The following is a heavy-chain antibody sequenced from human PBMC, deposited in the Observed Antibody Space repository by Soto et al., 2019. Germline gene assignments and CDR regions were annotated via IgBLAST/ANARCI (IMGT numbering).Heavy chain of an antibody. CDR3: ARGRGSTGYLGREHSFDY. CDR1: GFSVTNNY. D-gene: IGHD2-2*01. V-gene: IGHV3-66*01. Sequence: EVQVVESGGGLVQPGGSLRLSCAASGFSVTNNYMNWVRQAPGKGLEWVSIIDIGGNTYYADSVKHRFTISRDNARNTLYLHMDSLRAEDTAVYYCARGRGSTGYLGREHSFDYWGQGTLVTVSP. CDR2: IDIGGNT. J-gene: IGHJ4*02.